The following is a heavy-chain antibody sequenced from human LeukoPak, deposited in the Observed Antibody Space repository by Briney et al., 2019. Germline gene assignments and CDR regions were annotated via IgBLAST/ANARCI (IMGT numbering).Heavy chain of an antibody. V-gene: IGHV3-23*01. CDR3: AKRDDSYYCSYMDV. CDR1: GFTFSSYA. J-gene: IGHJ6*03. CDR2: ISGSGGST. D-gene: IGHD5-24*01. Sequence: PGGSLRLSCAASGFTFSSYAMSWVRQAPGKGLEWVSAISGSGGSTYYADSVKGRFTISRDNSKNTLYLQMNSLRAEDTAVYYCAKRDDSYYCSYMDVWGKGTTVTVSS.